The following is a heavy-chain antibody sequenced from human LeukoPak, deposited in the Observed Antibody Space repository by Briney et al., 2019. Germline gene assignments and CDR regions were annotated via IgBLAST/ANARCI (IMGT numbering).Heavy chain of an antibody. D-gene: IGHD2-21*02. CDR1: GGSISSYC. CDR2: IYYSGST. J-gene: IGHJ5*02. CDR3: ARPGAVVVTANNWFAP. Sequence: SETLSLTCTVPGGSISSYCWSWIRQPPGKGLEWIGYIYYSGSTNYNPSLKSRVTISVDTSKNQFSLKLSSVTAADTAVYYCARPGAVVVTANNWFAPGARGTLFPVSS. V-gene: IGHV4-59*01.